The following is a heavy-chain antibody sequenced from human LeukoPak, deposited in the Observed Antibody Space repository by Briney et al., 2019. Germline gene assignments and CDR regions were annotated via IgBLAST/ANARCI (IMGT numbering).Heavy chain of an antibody. Sequence: SVKVSCKASGGTFSSYAISWVRQAPGQGLEWMGRIIPIFGTANYAQKFQGRVTITTDESTSTAYMELSSLRSEDTAVYYCARESYHDSNDAFDIWGQGTMVTVSS. J-gene: IGHJ3*02. CDR1: GGTFSSYA. D-gene: IGHD3-22*01. CDR3: ARESYHDSNDAFDI. V-gene: IGHV1-69*05. CDR2: IIPIFGTA.